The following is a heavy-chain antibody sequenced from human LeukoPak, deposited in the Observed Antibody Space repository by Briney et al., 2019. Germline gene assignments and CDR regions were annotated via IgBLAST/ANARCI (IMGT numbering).Heavy chain of an antibody. CDR2: ISAYNGNT. CDR3: ARDYGTYYDFRSGLTNT. J-gene: IGHJ5*02. Sequence: ASVKVSCKASGYTFTNYGISWVRQAPGQGLEWMGWISAYNGNTNYAQKFQGRVTITADESTSTAYMELSSLRSEDTAVYYCARDYGTYYDFRSGLTNTWGQGTLVTVSS. V-gene: IGHV1-18*01. CDR1: GYTFTNYG. D-gene: IGHD3-3*01.